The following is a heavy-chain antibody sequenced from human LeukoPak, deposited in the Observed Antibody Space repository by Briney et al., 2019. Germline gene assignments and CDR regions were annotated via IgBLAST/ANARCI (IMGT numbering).Heavy chain of an antibody. CDR3: ARQGASGYRKTIDY. CDR1: GFTFSSYA. CDR2: ISGSGGST. V-gene: IGHV3-23*01. J-gene: IGHJ4*02. Sequence: GGSLRLSCAASGFTFSSYAMSWVRQAPGKGLEWVSAISGSGGSTYYADSVKGRFTISRDNSKNTLYLQMNSLRAEDTAVYYCARQGASGYRKTIDYWGQGTLVTVSS. D-gene: IGHD5-12*01.